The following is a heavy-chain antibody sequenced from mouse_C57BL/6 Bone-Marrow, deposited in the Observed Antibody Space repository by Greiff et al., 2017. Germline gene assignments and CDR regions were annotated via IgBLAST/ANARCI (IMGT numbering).Heavy chain of an antibody. D-gene: IGHD1-1*01. CDR1: GFTFSSYA. CDR3: ARDRGLRSLDY. CDR2: ISDGGSYT. V-gene: IGHV5-4*01. J-gene: IGHJ2*01. Sequence: EVKLVESGGGLVKPGGSLKLSCAASGFTFSSYAMSWVRQTPEKRLEWVATISDGGSYTYYTDNVKGRFTISRDNAKNNLYLQMSHLKSEDTAMYYCARDRGLRSLDYWGQGTTLTVSS.